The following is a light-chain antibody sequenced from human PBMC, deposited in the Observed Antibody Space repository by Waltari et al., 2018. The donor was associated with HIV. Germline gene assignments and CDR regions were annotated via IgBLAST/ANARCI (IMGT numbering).Light chain of an antibody. V-gene: IGLV3-1*01. CDR3: QAWDANHAV. Sequence: TQPPSVSVPSGQTASIPCSGEKLADKFPCWYQKKPGQPPILLVYQGSRRPSGIPGRFSASKSANTATLTIRGAQPLDEADYFCQAWDANHAVFGGGTTLTVL. CDR2: QGS. J-gene: IGLJ2*01. CDR1: KLADKF.